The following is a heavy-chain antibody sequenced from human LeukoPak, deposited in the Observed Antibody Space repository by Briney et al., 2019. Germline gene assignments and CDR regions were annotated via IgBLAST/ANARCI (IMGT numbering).Heavy chain of an antibody. CDR3: ARGGTYYYYYMDV. CDR1: GYIFTNYA. D-gene: IGHD1-1*01. Sequence: ASVKVSCKASGYIFTNYAMIWVRQAPGQGLEWMGWINTNTGNPTYAQGFTGRFVFSLDTSVSTAYLQISSLKAEDTAVYYCARGGTYYYYYMDVWGKGTTVTVSS. J-gene: IGHJ6*03. CDR2: INTNTGNP. V-gene: IGHV7-4-1*02.